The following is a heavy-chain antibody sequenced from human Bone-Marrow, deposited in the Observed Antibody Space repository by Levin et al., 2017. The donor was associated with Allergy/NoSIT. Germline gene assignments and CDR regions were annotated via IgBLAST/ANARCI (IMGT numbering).Heavy chain of an antibody. D-gene: IGHD1-26*01. Sequence: SCAASGFTFSSYGMHWVRQAPGKGLEWVAVIWYDGSNKYYADSVKGRFTISRDNSKNTLYLQMNSLRAEDTAVYYCARGGAGDAFDIWGQGTMVTVSS. CDR3: ARGGAGDAFDI. CDR1: GFTFSSYG. J-gene: IGHJ3*02. V-gene: IGHV3-33*01. CDR2: IWYDGSNK.